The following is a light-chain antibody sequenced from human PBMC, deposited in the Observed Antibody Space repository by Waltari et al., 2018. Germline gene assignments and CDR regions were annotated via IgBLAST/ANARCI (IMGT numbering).Light chain of an antibody. Sequence: IVLTQSPATLSLSPGERATLSCRASQSVSSYLAWYHQKPGPAPRLTIYDASTRATGIPARFSGSGSGTDFTLTISSLEPEDFAVYYCQHRGHWPPDATFGPGTKVDIK. CDR3: QHRGHWPPDAT. J-gene: IGKJ3*01. CDR2: DAS. CDR1: QSVSSY. V-gene: IGKV3-11*01.